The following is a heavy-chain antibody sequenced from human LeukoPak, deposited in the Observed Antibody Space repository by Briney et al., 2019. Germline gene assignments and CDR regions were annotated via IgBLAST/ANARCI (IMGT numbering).Heavy chain of an antibody. V-gene: IGHV3-23*01. D-gene: IGHD4-17*01. J-gene: IGHJ4*02. CDR1: GSTFNNYA. CDR3: ARDYADYVGYFFFDY. Sequence: PGRSLRLSCAASGSTFNNYAINWVRQAPGRWLGWVSSISGGGETTYYADSAKGRFTISSDNSQNTLYLQMNSLRAEDTAVYYCARDYADYVGYFFFDYWGQGTLVTVSS. CDR2: ISGGGETT.